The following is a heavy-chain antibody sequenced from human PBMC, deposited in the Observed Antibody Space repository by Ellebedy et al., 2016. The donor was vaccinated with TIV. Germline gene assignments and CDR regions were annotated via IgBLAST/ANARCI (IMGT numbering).Heavy chain of an antibody. V-gene: IGHV3-48*01. Sequence: PGGSLRLSCAASGFTFRSYSMNWVRQAPGKGLEWFSYISSSSSTIYYADSVKGRFTISRDNAKNTMNLQMNSLRAEDTAVYYWAKNRAPGRGYADYWGQGTLVTVSS. CDR1: GFTFRSYS. J-gene: IGHJ4*02. D-gene: IGHD3-22*01. CDR3: AKNRAPGRGYADY. CDR2: ISSSSSTI.